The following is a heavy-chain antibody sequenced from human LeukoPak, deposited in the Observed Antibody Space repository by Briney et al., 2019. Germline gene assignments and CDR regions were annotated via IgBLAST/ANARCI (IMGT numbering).Heavy chain of an antibody. J-gene: IGHJ4*02. Sequence: SETLSLTCTVSGGSIDSYYWSWIRQPPGKGLEWIGYIYYTGSTEYHPSLKSRVTISLDTSKNQLSLKLTSVTAADTAVYYCARVCQSAEYYFDYWGQGNLVSVSS. CDR1: GGSIDSYY. V-gene: IGHV4-59*01. CDR3: ARVCQSAEYYFDY. CDR2: IYYTGST.